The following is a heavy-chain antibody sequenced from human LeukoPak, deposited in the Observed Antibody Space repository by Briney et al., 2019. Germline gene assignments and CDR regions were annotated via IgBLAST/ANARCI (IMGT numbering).Heavy chain of an antibody. CDR3: ARDQYDTWSRRGNFDT. J-gene: IGHJ4*02. D-gene: IGHD3-3*01. CDR2: IKLDGSEK. V-gene: IGHV3-7*03. CDR1: GFTFGKYW. Sequence: GGSLRLSCVASGFTFGKYWMSWVRQAPGKGLEWVANIKLDGSEKNYVDSVKGRFTISRDNTKNSLYLQMNSLRVEDTAVFYCARDQYDTWSRRGNFDTWGQGTLVIVSS.